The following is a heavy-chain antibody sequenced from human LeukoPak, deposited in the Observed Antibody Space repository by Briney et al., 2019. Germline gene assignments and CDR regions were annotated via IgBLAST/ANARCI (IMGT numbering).Heavy chain of an antibody. CDR1: GYTFTSYG. V-gene: IGHV1-18*01. CDR3: ARDLAPIRRFGELLDY. J-gene: IGHJ4*02. Sequence: ASVKVSCKASGYTFTSYGISWVRQAPGQGLEWMGWISAYNGNTNYAQKLQGRVTMTTDTSTSTAYMELRSLRSDDTAVYYCARDLAPIRRFGELLDYWGQGTLVTVSS. CDR2: ISAYNGNT. D-gene: IGHD3-10*01.